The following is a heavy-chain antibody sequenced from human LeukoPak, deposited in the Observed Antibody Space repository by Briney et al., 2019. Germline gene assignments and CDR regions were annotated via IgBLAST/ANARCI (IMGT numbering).Heavy chain of an antibody. CDR3: ARVGFGTSTSYP. CDR2: IAYSGST. D-gene: IGHD2-2*01. CDR1: GGSVGSSTYY. V-gene: IGHV4-39*01. Sequence: SETLSLTCTVSGGSVGSSTYYWGWIRQPPGKGLEWIASIAYSGSTYNPSLKSRVTISVDTSKNQFSLKLSSVTAADTAVYYCARVGFGTSTSYPWGQGTLVTVSS. J-gene: IGHJ5*02.